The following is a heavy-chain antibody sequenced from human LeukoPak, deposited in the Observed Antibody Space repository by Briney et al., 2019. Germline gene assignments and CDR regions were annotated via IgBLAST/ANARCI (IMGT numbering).Heavy chain of an antibody. CDR1: GGSFSGYY. CDR3: ARQTGSGLFSLP. Sequence: SETLSLTCAVYGGSFSGYYWSWIRQSPGKGLEWIGEINHSGSTNYNPSLKSRVTISVDTSKNQFSLKLSSVTAADTAVYYCARQTGSGLFSLPGGQGTLVTVSS. V-gene: IGHV4-34*01. D-gene: IGHD3-10*01. CDR2: INHSGST. J-gene: IGHJ4*02.